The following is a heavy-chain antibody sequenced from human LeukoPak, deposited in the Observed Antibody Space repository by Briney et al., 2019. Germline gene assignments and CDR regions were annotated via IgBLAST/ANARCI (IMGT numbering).Heavy chain of an antibody. D-gene: IGHD3-16*01. CDR2: VIPILGIA. CDR1: GDTFNSYT. J-gene: IGHJ4*02. V-gene: IGHV1-69*02. Sequence: SVKVSCKTSGDTFNSYTISWVRQAPGQGLEWMGRVIPILGIANYAQKFQGRVTITADKSTSTAYMELSSLRSEDTAVYHCARGPIVPVMHYFDYWGQGTLVTVSS. CDR3: ARGPIVPVMHYFDY.